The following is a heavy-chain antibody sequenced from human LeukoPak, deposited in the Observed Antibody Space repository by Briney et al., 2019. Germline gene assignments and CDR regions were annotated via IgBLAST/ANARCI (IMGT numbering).Heavy chain of an antibody. CDR1: GSTFSSYG. CDR2: IRYDGINK. Sequence: PGGSLRLSCAASGSTFSSYGMHWVRQAPGKGLEWVAFIRYDGINKYYADSVKGRFTISRDNAKNTLYLQMNSLRAEDMAVYYCARGGWRGLDGYFDLWGRGTLVTVSS. D-gene: IGHD6-19*01. J-gene: IGHJ2*01. V-gene: IGHV3-30*02. CDR3: ARGGWRGLDGYFDL.